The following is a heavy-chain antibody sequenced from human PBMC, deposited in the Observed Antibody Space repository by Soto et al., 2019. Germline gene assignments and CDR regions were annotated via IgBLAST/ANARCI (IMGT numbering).Heavy chain of an antibody. CDR2: IDRNGDYV. V-gene: IGHV3-11*01. CDR3: VRDRAGTRDFPHNTFDL. Sequence: QVQLVESGGGLVKPGGSLRLSCAASGFSFSVYYMAWVRQAPGSGLEWISSIDRNGDYVYYADSVKGRFTISRDYAKSSLYLQMDSLGDEDTAVYYCVRDRAGTRDFPHNTFDLWGQGTMVTVAS. D-gene: IGHD6-19*01. J-gene: IGHJ3*01. CDR1: GFSFSVYY.